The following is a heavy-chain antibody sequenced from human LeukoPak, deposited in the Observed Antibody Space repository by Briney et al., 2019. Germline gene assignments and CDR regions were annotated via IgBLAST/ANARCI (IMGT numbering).Heavy chain of an antibody. CDR3: ARRAGAYSHPYDY. J-gene: IGHJ4*02. D-gene: IGHD4/OR15-4a*01. Sequence: GGTLRLSCAASEFIFSTNGMSWVRQAPGKGLEWVSAISGSGESTYYADSVKARFTISRDNSKNTLYLQMNSLRAEDTAVYYCARRAGAYSHPYDYWGQGTLVTVSS. V-gene: IGHV3-23*01. CDR1: EFIFSTNG. CDR2: ISGSGEST.